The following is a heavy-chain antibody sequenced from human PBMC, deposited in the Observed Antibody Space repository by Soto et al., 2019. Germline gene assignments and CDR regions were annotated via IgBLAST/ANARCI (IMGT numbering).Heavy chain of an antibody. Sequence: QVQLQQWGAGLLKPSETLSLTCAVYGGSFSGYYWSWIRQPPGKGLEWIGEINHSGSTNYNPSLKSRVTISVDTSKNQFSLKLSSVTAADTAVYYCARGSRGYCSGGSCYSSFDYWGQGTLVTVSS. D-gene: IGHD2-15*01. V-gene: IGHV4-34*01. CDR2: INHSGST. J-gene: IGHJ4*02. CDR1: GGSFSGYY. CDR3: ARGSRGYCSGGSCYSSFDY.